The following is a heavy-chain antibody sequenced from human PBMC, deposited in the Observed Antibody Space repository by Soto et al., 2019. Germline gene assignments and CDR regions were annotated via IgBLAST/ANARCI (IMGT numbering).Heavy chain of an antibody. CDR2: IKQDGSEE. CDR1: GFTFSSYW. Sequence: GGSLRLSCAASGFTFSSYWMTWVRQAPGKGLEWVANIKQDGSEENYVDSVKGRFTISRENAKNSLYLQMNSLRAEDTAVYYCASFPTGRDYWGQGTLVAVSS. V-gene: IGHV3-7*03. J-gene: IGHJ4*02. CDR3: ASFPTGRDY.